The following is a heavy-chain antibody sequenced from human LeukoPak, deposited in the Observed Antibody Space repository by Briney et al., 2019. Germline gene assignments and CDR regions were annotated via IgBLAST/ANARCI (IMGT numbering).Heavy chain of an antibody. Sequence: ASVKVSCKVSGYTLTELSMHWVRHAPGKALECMGGFDPEGGETIYAQKFQGRVTMTEDTSTDTAYMELSSLRSEDTAVYYCATVSVRLMGYDSSGYYPFDYWGQGTLVTVSS. CDR2: FDPEGGET. J-gene: IGHJ4*02. D-gene: IGHD3-22*01. CDR3: ATVSVRLMGYDSSGYYPFDY. CDR1: GYTLTELS. V-gene: IGHV1-24*01.